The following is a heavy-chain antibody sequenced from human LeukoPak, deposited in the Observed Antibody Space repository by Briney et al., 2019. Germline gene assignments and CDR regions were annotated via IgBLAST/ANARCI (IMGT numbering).Heavy chain of an antibody. V-gene: IGHV3-49*04. CDR2: IRSKAYGGTT. Sequence: GGSLRLSCTASGFTFGDYAMSWVRQAPGKGLEWVGFIRSKAYGGTTEYAASVKGRFTISRDDSKSIAYLQMNSLKTEDTAVYYCTRDVIAVGVDYWGQGTLVTVSS. D-gene: IGHD6-19*01. J-gene: IGHJ4*02. CDR3: TRDVIAVGVDY. CDR1: GFTFGDYA.